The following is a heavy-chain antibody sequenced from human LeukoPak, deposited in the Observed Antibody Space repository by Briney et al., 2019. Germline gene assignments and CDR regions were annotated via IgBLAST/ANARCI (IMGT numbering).Heavy chain of an antibody. CDR3: ARLGLSTLTTGYFDF. CDR1: GGSISSSSYY. Sequence: SETLSLTCTVSGGSISSSSYYWGWVRQPPGKGLEWIGTIYYSGVTFYNPSLKSRLTISVDTSNNQFSLRLNSVTAADTAVYYCARLGLSTLTTGYFDFWGQGNLVTVSS. D-gene: IGHD4-17*01. CDR2: IYYSGVT. V-gene: IGHV4-39*01. J-gene: IGHJ4*02.